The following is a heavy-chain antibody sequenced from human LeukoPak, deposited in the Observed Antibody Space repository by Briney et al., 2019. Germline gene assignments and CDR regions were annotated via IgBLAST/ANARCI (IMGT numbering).Heavy chain of an antibody. CDR2: IRGSDGET. Sequence: GGSLRLSCAASGFTFTSYAMSWVRQAPGKGLEWVSGIRGSDGETYYAHSVKGRFTISRDNSKNTVYLQMNSLRGEDTALYHCAKAFNGDYIERFHIWGQGIMVTVSS. V-gene: IGHV3-23*01. J-gene: IGHJ3*02. CDR3: AKAFNGDYIERFHI. D-gene: IGHD4-17*01. CDR1: GFTFTSYA.